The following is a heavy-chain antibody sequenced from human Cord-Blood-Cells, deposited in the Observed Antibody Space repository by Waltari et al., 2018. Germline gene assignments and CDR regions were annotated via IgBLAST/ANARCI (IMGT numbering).Heavy chain of an antibody. Sequence: EVKKPGASVKVSCKASGYTFTSYDINWVRQDTGQGLEWMGWMNPNSGNTGYAQKFQGRVTMTRNTSISTAYMELSSLRSEDTAVYYCARVYGDYYYYYGMDVWGQGTTVTVSS. CDR1: GYTFTSYD. CDR3: ARVYGDYYYYYGMDV. CDR2: MNPNSGNT. V-gene: IGHV1-8*01. J-gene: IGHJ6*02. D-gene: IGHD4-17*01.